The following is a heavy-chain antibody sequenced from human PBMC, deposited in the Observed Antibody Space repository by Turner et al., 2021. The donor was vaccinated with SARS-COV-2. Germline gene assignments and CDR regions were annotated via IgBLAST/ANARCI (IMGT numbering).Heavy chain of an antibody. CDR3: ARGHCTGGRCDYYYGMDV. Sequence: EVELVESGGGLVQPGGSLRLYCAASGFTWSTSWMHWVRQAPGKGLVWVSRFNSDGNYISYADSVRGRFPISRDSAKNTLFLQMNSLSAEDTAVYYCARGHCTGGRCDYYYGMDVWGQGTTVTVSS. CDR2: FNSDGNYI. CDR1: GFTWSTSW. D-gene: IGHD2-15*01. V-gene: IGHV3-74*01. J-gene: IGHJ6*02.